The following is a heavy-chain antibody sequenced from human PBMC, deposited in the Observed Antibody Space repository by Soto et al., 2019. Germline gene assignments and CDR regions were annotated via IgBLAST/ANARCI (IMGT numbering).Heavy chain of an antibody. D-gene: IGHD6-13*01. CDR2: INHSGST. V-gene: IGHV4-34*01. Sequence: SETLSLTCAVYGGSFSGYYWSWIRQPPGNGLEWIGEINHSGSTNYNPSLKSRVTLSVDRSKNQFSLKLSSVTAADTAVYYCARALAAASEYWGQGTLVTVSS. J-gene: IGHJ4*02. CDR1: GGSFSGYY. CDR3: ARALAAASEY.